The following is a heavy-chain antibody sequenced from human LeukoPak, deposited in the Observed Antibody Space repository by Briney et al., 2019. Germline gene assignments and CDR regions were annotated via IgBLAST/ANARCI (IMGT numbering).Heavy chain of an antibody. Sequence: ASVKVSCKTSGYTFTNYDMHWVRQAPGQGLEWMGIINPSGTSTTYAQKFQGRVTMTRDTSTSTDFMELSSLRPEDTAVYYCARHDLGGTSPFDYWGQGTLVTVSS. J-gene: IGHJ4*02. CDR3: ARHDLGGTSPFDY. CDR2: INPSGTST. D-gene: IGHD4-23*01. CDR1: GYTFTNYD. V-gene: IGHV1-46*01.